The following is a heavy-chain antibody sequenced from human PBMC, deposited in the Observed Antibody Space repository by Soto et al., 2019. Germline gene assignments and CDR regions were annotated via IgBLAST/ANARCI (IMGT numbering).Heavy chain of an antibody. J-gene: IGHJ6*02. CDR2: ISSSSSYI. V-gene: IGHV3-21*01. CDR1: GFPFSIYS. D-gene: IGHD3-22*01. Sequence: SGGSLRLSCAASGFPFSIYSMNLVRQSPGQGLEWVSSISSSSSYIYYADSVKSRFTISRDNPKNSLYLQMNSLRAEDTAVYYCAKHYYYVSSGYYSNHYHYGMDVWGQGIRAAVSS. CDR3: AKHYYYVSSGYYSNHYHYGMDV.